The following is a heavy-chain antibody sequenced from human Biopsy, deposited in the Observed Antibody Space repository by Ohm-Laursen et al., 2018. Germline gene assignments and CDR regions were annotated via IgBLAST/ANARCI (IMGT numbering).Heavy chain of an antibody. CDR1: GFTVSITY. CDR3: VRGRAY. Sequence: GSLRLSCTASGFTVSITYMSWVRQAPGKGLEWVSIIYLDGNTYYTDSVKGRFTISRDNSKNALYLQMNSLRPADTAKYYCVRGRAYWGQGTLVTVSS. V-gene: IGHV3-53*01. CDR2: IYLDGNT. J-gene: IGHJ4*02.